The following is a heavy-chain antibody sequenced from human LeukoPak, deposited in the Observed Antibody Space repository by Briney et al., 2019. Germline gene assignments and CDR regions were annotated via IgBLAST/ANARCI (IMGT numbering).Heavy chain of an antibody. D-gene: IGHD2-15*01. CDR1: GFTFSSYA. CDR3: AKGPRAYCSGGSCLFDY. Sequence: GGSLRLSCAASGFTFSSYAMSWVRQAPGKGLEWVSAISGSGGSTYYADSVKGRLTISRDNSKNTLYLQMNSLRAEDTAVYYCAKGPRAYCSGGSCLFDYWGQGTLVTVSS. CDR2: ISGSGGST. V-gene: IGHV3-23*01. J-gene: IGHJ4*02.